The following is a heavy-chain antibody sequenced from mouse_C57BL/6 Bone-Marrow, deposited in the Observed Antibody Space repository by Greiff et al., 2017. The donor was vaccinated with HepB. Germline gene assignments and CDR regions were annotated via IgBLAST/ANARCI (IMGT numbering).Heavy chain of an antibody. Sequence: EVKLMESGPGLVKPSQSLSLTCSVTGYSITSGYYWNWIRQFPGNKLEWMGYISYDGSNNYNPSLKNRISITRDTSKNQFFLKLNSVTTEDTATYYCARGPYGGFAYWGQGTLVTVSA. CDR3: ARGPYGGFAY. CDR1: GYSITSGYY. CDR2: ISYDGSN. J-gene: IGHJ3*01. V-gene: IGHV3-6*01. D-gene: IGHD1-1*02.